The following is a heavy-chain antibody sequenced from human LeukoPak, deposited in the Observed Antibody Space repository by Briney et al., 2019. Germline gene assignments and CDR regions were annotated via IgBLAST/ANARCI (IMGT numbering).Heavy chain of an antibody. V-gene: IGHV1-8*01. J-gene: IGHJ6*03. CDR3: ARGRRIVATISYYYYMDV. D-gene: IGHD5-12*01. CDR1: GYTFTSYD. CDR2: MNPNSGNT. Sequence: ASVKVSCKASGYTFTSYDINWVRQATGQGLEWMGWMNPNSGNTGYAQKLQGRVTMTRNTSISTAYMELSSLRSGDTAVYYCARGRRIVATISYYYYMDVWGKGTAVTVSS.